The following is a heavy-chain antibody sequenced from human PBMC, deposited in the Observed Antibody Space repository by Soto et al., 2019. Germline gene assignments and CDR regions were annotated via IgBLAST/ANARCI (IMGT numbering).Heavy chain of an antibody. CDR3: ARDLLEDPADYYDTKTDGFDI. V-gene: IGHV3-23*01. D-gene: IGHD3-22*01. J-gene: IGHJ3*02. Sequence: GGSLRLSCAASGFTFSNYGMNWVRQAPGKGLEWVSGISTNGDTANYADSVKGRFTISRDNSKNTVSLQMNSLRAEDTAVYYCARDLLEDPADYYDTKTDGFDIWGQGTMVTVSS. CDR2: ISTNGDTA. CDR1: GFTFSNYG.